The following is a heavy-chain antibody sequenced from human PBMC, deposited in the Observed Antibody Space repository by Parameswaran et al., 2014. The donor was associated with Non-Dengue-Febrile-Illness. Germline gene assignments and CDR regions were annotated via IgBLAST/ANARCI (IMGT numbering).Heavy chain of an antibody. D-gene: IGHD5-18*01. CDR3: ARGPGQIQLWLGDGMDV. Sequence: RWIRQPPGKGLEWIGEINHSGSTNYNPSLKSRVTISVDTSKNQFSLKLSSVTAADTAVYYCARGPGQIQLWLGDGMDVWGQGTTVTVSS. V-gene: IGHV4-34*01. J-gene: IGHJ6*02. CDR2: INHSGST.